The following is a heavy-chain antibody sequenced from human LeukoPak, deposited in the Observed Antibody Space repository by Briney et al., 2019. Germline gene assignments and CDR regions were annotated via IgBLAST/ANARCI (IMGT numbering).Heavy chain of an antibody. CDR3: ARDRYYDSSGYTGEGYFDY. CDR2: ISSSSNYK. Sequence: GGSLRLSCAASGFTFSSFGMNWVRQAPGKGLEWVSSISSSSNYKYYADSVKGRFTISRDNAKNSLYLQMNSLRAEDTAVYYCARDRYYDSSGYTGEGYFDYWGQGTLVTVSS. D-gene: IGHD3-22*01. J-gene: IGHJ4*02. V-gene: IGHV3-21*01. CDR1: GFTFSSFG.